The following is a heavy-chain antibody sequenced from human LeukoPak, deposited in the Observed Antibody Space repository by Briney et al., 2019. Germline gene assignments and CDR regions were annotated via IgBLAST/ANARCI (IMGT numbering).Heavy chain of an antibody. CDR1: GGSISSYY. Sequence: MPSETLSLTCTVSGGSISSYYWSWIRQPPGKGLEWIGYIYYSGSTNYNPSLKSRVTISVDTSKNQFSLKLSSVTAADTAVYYCARYRYGSGSYYKSYGMDVWGKGTTVTVS. CDR2: IYYSGST. D-gene: IGHD3-10*01. CDR3: ARYRYGSGSYYKSYGMDV. V-gene: IGHV4-59*01. J-gene: IGHJ6*04.